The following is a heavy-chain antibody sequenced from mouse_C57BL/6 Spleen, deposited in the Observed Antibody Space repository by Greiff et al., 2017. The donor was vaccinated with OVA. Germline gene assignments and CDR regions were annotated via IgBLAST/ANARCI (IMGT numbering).Heavy chain of an antibody. V-gene: IGHV5-9*01. Sequence: EVKVVESGGGLVKPGGSLKLSCAASGFTFSSYTMSWVRQTPEKRLEWVATISGGGGNTYYPDSVKGRFTISRDNAKNTLYLQMSSLRSEDTALYYCAGDYGSSYGYFDVWGTGTTVTVSS. J-gene: IGHJ1*03. D-gene: IGHD1-1*01. CDR3: AGDYGSSYGYFDV. CDR2: ISGGGGNT. CDR1: GFTFSSYT.